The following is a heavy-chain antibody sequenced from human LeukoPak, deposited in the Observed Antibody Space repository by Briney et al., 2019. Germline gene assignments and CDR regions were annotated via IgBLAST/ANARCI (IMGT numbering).Heavy chain of an antibody. CDR2: MSGIGGFV. D-gene: IGHD4/OR15-4a*01. CDR1: GFTFSAYT. CDR3: ARDDYSDSPTYYNGMDV. V-gene: IGHV3-21*01. Sequence: GGSLRLSCAASGFTFSAYTMNWVRQAPGKGLEWVSSMSGIGGFVHYADSVKGRFTISRDNAKSSLYLQMNSLRAEDTAVYSCARDDYSDSPTYYNGMDVWGQGTAVTVSS. J-gene: IGHJ6*02.